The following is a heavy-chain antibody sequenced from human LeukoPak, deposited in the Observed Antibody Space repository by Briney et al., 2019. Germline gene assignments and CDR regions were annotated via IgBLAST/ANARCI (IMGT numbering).Heavy chain of an antibody. CDR2: INPSGGST. J-gene: IGHJ5*02. V-gene: IGHV1-46*01. CDR1: GYTFTSCG. Sequence: ASVKVSCKASGYTFTSCGISWVRQAPGQGLEWMGIINPSGGSTSYAQKFQGRVTMTRDTSTSTVYMELSSLRSEDTAVYYCATRLPTKNWFDPWGQGTLVTVSS. CDR3: ATRLPTKNWFDP. D-gene: IGHD2-21*02.